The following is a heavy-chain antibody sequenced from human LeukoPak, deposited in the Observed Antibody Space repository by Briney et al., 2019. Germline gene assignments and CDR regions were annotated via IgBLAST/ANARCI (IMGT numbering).Heavy chain of an antibody. CDR2: MNPNSGNT. Sequence: GASVNVSCKASGYTFTSYDINWVRQATGQGREWMGWMNPNSGNTGYAQKFQGRVTMTRNTSISTAYMELSSLRSEDTAVYYCARDAEGYCSGGSCYHAGWFDPWGQGTLVTVSS. CDR1: GYTFTSYD. V-gene: IGHV1-8*01. J-gene: IGHJ5*02. CDR3: ARDAEGYCSGGSCYHAGWFDP. D-gene: IGHD2-15*01.